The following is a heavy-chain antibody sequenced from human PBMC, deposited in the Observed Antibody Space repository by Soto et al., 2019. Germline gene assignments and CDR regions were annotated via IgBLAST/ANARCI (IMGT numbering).Heavy chain of an antibody. CDR1: GFTFSSYG. J-gene: IGHJ2*01. V-gene: IGHV3-64*07. CDR2: ISSKWVST. Sequence: EVPLVESGGGLVQPGGSLRLSCAVSGFTFSSYGMVWVRQAPGKGLEYVSAISSKWVSTNYADSVKGRFTISRENSKNTLLLQMGTLRADDMALYYCAREGLQFYWHFDLWGRGTLVTVSS. CDR3: AREGLQFYWHFDL.